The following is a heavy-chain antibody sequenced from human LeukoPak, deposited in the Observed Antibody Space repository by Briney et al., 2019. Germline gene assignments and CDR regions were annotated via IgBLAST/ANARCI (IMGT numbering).Heavy chain of an antibody. Sequence: PSETLSLTCNVSGGSISSSSYYWGWIRHPPGKGLEWIVSMNYSGSTYYNPSLKSRVTRSVDTSGNQFSLKLNSVTAADTAVYYCARVSFIPGNPSYFDYWGQGTLVTVSS. D-gene: IGHD2-21*01. V-gene: IGHV4-39*07. CDR1: GGSISSSSYY. CDR3: ARVSFIPGNPSYFDY. J-gene: IGHJ4*02. CDR2: MNYSGST.